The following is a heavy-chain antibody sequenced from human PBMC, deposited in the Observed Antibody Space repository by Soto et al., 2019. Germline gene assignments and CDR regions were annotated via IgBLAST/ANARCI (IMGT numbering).Heavy chain of an antibody. CDR1: GFSLSTSGMC. D-gene: IGHD3-10*01. V-gene: IGHV2-70*01. Sequence: SGPTLVNPTQTLTLTCTFSGFSLSTSGMCVSWIRQPPGKALEWLALIDWDDDKYYSTSLKTRLTISKDTSKNQVVLTMTNMDPVDTATYYCALGSYYGSGSSSYYYYYGMDVWGQGT. J-gene: IGHJ6*02. CDR2: IDWDDDK. CDR3: ALGSYYGSGSSSYYYYYGMDV.